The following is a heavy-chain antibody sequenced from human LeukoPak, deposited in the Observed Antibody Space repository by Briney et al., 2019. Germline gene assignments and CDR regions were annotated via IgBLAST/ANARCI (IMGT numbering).Heavy chain of an antibody. CDR1: GFTFTSYT. CDR3: ARNFDS. Sequence: GGSLRLSCAASGFTFTSYTMNWVRQAPGKGLEWVSYTTSSSSTIYYADSVKGRFTMSRDNAENSLYLQMNSLRAEDTAVYYCARNFDSWGQGTLVTVSP. V-gene: IGHV3-48*01. CDR2: TTSSSSTI. J-gene: IGHJ4*02. D-gene: IGHD2/OR15-2a*01.